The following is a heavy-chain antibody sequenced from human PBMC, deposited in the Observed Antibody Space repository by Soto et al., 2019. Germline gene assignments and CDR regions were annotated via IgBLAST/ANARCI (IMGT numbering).Heavy chain of an antibody. CDR1: GFTVSNPG. J-gene: IGHJ4*02. V-gene: IGHV3-33*01. CDR3: ARGPWWSYGSIPYLDY. D-gene: IGHD2-8*02. CDR2: IWYDGSTK. Sequence: QVQLVESGGGVVQPGRSLRLSCAASGFTVSNPGMHWVRQAPGKGLEWVGVIWYDGSTKYYADSVRGRFTISRDNSINTLYLQMNSLRAEDTAVYDCARGPWWSYGSIPYLDYWGQGTLVTVSS.